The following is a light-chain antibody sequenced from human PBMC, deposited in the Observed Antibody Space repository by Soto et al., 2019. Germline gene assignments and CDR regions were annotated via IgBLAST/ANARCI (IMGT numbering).Light chain of an antibody. CDR2: AAS. V-gene: IGKV3-20*01. J-gene: IGKJ1*01. CDR3: QQCATSPLT. Sequence: EIVLTQSPGTLSLSPGERATLSCRASQTIINNFLAWYQHKPGQAPRLLIYAASNRATGIPDRFSGSGSGTDFTLTISGLEPDDFAVYYCQQCATSPLTFGQGTKVEIK. CDR1: QTIINNF.